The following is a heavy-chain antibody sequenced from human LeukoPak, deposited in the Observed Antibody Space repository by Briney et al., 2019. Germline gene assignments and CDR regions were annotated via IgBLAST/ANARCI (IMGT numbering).Heavy chain of an antibody. V-gene: IGHV3-33*01. Sequence: GGSLRLSCAASGFTFSSYGMHWVRQAPGKGREGVAGIWYDGNNKYYADSVKGRFTISRDNSKNTLYLQMNSLRAEDTAVYYCARDYDSSGYSPLFDYWGQGTLVTVSS. J-gene: IGHJ4*02. CDR3: ARDYDSSGYSPLFDY. CDR1: GFTFSSYG. CDR2: IWYDGNNK. D-gene: IGHD3-22*01.